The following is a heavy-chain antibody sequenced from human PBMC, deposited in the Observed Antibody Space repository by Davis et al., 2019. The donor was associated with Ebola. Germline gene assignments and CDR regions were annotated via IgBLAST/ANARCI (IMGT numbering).Heavy chain of an antibody. CDR2: IYYSGST. CDR1: GGSISSYY. V-gene: IGHV4-59*01. J-gene: IGHJ6*02. CDR3: AREASSGWYGGGYYYYGMDV. D-gene: IGHD6-19*01. Sequence: MPSETLSLTCTVSGGSISSYYWSWIRQPPGKGLEWIGYIYYSGSTNYNPSLKSRVTISGDTSKNQFSLKVNSVTAADTAVYYCAREASSGWYGGGYYYYGMDVWGQGTTVTVSS.